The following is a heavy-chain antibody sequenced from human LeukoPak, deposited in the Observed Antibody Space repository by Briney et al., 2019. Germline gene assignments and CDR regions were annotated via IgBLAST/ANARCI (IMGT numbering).Heavy chain of an antibody. V-gene: IGHV3-21*06. CDR2: IRSTGSYI. D-gene: IGHD2-21*02. Sequence: TGGSLRLSCAASGFTFSSYSMNWVRQAPGKGLEWVSSIRSTGSYIHYADSVKGRFTVSRDNAKNSLYLQMNSLKAEDTAVYYCARDVVTEVVTLTTTDSWGQGTLVTVSS. CDR1: GFTFSSYS. CDR3: ARDVVTEVVTLTTTDS. J-gene: IGHJ4*02.